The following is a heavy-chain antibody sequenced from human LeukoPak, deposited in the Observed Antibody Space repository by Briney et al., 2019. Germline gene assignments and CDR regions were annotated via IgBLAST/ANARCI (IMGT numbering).Heavy chain of an antibody. J-gene: IGHJ4*02. Sequence: PSETLSLTCTVSAYSISSGDYWVWIRQLPGKGLEWIGCIYSDGRTYYNPSLKSRVTISVDTSKNHFSLKLSSVTAADTAVYYCARSGGYFDPFDYWGQGTLVTVSS. CDR3: ARSGGYFDPFDY. CDR2: IYSDGRT. CDR1: AYSISSGDY. V-gene: IGHV4-38-2*02. D-gene: IGHD3-9*01.